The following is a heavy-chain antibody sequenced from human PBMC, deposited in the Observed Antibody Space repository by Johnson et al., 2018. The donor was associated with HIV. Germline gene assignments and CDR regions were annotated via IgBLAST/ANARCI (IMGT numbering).Heavy chain of an antibody. CDR2: IRYDGDNQ. V-gene: IGHV3-30*02. Sequence: QVQLVESGGGVVQPGESLRLSCRTFGFTFSYHGMHWVRQAPGKGLEWVAFIRYDGDNQYYADSVKGRFTISRDNSKNTLDLQMNSLRVEDAAVYYCATSTASDAFDIWGQGTMVTVSS. CDR1: GFTFSYHG. J-gene: IGHJ3*02. D-gene: IGHD1-1*01. CDR3: ATSTASDAFDI.